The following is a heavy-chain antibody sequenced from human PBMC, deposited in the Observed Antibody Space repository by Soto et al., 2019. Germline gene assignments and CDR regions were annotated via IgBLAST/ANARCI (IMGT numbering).Heavy chain of an antibody. D-gene: IGHD2-15*01. CDR1: GFTFSNFG. CDR3: AKGSEVARQELDY. CDR2: ISSDGSDK. J-gene: IGHJ4*02. Sequence: QVQLVESGGGVVQPGRSLRLSCAASGFTFSNFGMHWVRQAPGKGLEWVAVISSDGSDKYCSDSVKGRFTISRDNSKNTLFLQMNSLRVEDTAVYYCAKGSEVARQELDYWGQGTLVTVSS. V-gene: IGHV3-30*18.